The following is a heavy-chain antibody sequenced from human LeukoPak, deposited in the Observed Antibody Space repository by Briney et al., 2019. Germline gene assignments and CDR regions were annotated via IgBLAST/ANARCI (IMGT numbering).Heavy chain of an antibody. J-gene: IGHJ4*02. Sequence: GGSLRLSYAASGFTLSSYAMSWVRQAPGKGLEWVSAISGSGGSTYYADSVKGRFTISRDNSKNTLYLQMNSLRAEDTAVYYCAKSGSIAASAFDYWGQGTLVAVSS. CDR1: GFTLSSYA. D-gene: IGHD6-13*01. V-gene: IGHV3-23*01. CDR3: AKSGSIAASAFDY. CDR2: ISGSGGST.